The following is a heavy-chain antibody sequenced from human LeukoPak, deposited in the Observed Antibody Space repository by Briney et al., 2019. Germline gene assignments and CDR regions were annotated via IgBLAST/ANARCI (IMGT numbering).Heavy chain of an antibody. CDR1: GFTVGSYS. V-gene: IGHV3-48*01. Sequence: GGSLRLSCAASGFTVGSYSMNWVRQAPGKGLEWVSYISSSSGTIYYSDSVKGRFIISRDNAKNSLWLQMNSLRAEDTAVYYCARDFGSSWGNWFDPWGQGTLVTVSS. J-gene: IGHJ5*02. D-gene: IGHD6-13*01. CDR3: ARDFGSSWGNWFDP. CDR2: ISSSSGTI.